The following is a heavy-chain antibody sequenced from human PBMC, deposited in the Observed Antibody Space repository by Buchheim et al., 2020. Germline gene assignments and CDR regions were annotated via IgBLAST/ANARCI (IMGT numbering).Heavy chain of an antibody. D-gene: IGHD1-1*01. CDR1: GFTFSDYS. J-gene: IGHJ6*02. Sequence: EVQLVESGGNLVQPGGSLRLSCAASGFTFSDYSINWVRQAPGKGPEWLSYISGSSDTIYYADSVKGRFTISRDNAQNSLYLQMNSLRDEDTAVYFCTTWTLWGQGTT. CDR3: TTWTL. CDR2: ISGSSDTI. V-gene: IGHV3-48*02.